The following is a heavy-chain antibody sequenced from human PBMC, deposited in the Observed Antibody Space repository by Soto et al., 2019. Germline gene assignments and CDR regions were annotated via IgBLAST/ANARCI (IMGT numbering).Heavy chain of an antibody. J-gene: IGHJ4*02. CDR1: GGTFSTST. V-gene: IGHV1-69*08. D-gene: IGHD5-12*01. Sequence: QVQLVQSGAEVKKPGSSVKVSCKASGGTFSTSTFTWVRQAPGQGLEWMGRTIPILDVADYAQDFQGRVTMTADQSTSTAYMELTSLTSKDTAVYYCARDSPIGSTYSGYDAIDSWGQGTLVTVSS. CDR2: TIPILDVA. CDR3: ARDSPIGSTYSGYDAIDS.